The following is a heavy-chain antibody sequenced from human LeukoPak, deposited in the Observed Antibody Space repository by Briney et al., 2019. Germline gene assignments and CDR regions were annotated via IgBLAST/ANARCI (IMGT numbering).Heavy chain of an antibody. Sequence: PGGSLRLSCAASGFNFNIYGMSWVRHAPGQGLEWVSSISGDGGTTHHADSVKGRFTISRDNSKSTLYLQMNSLRADDTATFYCARGTGRAGGNFDAWGQGALVTVSS. CDR1: GFNFNIYG. D-gene: IGHD1-14*01. CDR3: ARGTGRAGGNFDA. J-gene: IGHJ4*02. CDR2: ISGDGGTT. V-gene: IGHV3-23*01.